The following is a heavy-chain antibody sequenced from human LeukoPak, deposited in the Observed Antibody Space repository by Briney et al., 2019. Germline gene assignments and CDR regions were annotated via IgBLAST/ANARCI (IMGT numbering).Heavy chain of an antibody. V-gene: IGHV1-69*13. Sequence: SVNVSCKASGGTVSIYAISWMRQAPGQWGAWMGGIIRTFRSANYIQKVQGRVTITADESTITAYMELSSLRSEDTAVYYCASARLPGIAVAGTGTANYWGQGPLVTVSS. CDR1: GGTVSIYA. CDR3: ASARLPGIAVAGTGTANY. J-gene: IGHJ4*02. D-gene: IGHD6-19*01. CDR2: IIRTFRSA.